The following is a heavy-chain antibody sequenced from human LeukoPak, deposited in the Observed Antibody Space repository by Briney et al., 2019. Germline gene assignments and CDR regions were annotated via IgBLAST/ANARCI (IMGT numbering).Heavy chain of an antibody. CDR2: IDWDDDK. J-gene: IGHJ3*02. Sequence: SGPALVEPTQTLTLTCTFSGFSLSTSGMCVSWIRQPPGKALEWLARIDWDDDKYDSTSLKTRLTISKDTSKNQVVLTMTNMDPVDTATYYCARSTYYYDSSGYWPFDAFDIWGQGTMVTVSS. V-gene: IGHV2-70*11. CDR3: ARSTYYYDSSGYWPFDAFDI. CDR1: GFSLSTSGMC. D-gene: IGHD3-22*01.